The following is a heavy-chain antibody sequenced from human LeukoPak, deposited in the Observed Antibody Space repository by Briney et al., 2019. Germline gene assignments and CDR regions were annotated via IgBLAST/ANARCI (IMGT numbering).Heavy chain of an antibody. J-gene: IGHJ3*02. CDR2: ISSNGGST. CDR1: GFTFSSYA. Sequence: GGSLRFSCSASGFTFSSYAMHWVRQAPGKGLEYVSAISSNGGSTYYADSVKGRFTISRDNSKNTLYLQMSSLRAEDTAVYYCVKSRVVVAANDAFDIWGQGTMVTVSS. CDR3: VKSRVVVAANDAFDI. V-gene: IGHV3-64D*06. D-gene: IGHD2-15*01.